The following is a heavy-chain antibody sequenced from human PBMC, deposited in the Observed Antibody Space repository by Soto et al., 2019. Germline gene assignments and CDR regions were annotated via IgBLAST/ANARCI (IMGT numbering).Heavy chain of an antibody. D-gene: IGHD2-15*01. J-gene: IGHJ4*02. CDR2: FDPEDGET. V-gene: IGHV1-24*01. CDR3: ATTCSGGSCYQNKVFDY. Sequence: ASVKVSCKVSGYTLAELSMHWVRQAPGKGLEWRGGFDPEDGETIYAQKFQGRVTMTEDTSTDTAYMELSSLRSEDAAVYYCATTCSGGSCYQNKVFDYWGQGTLVTVSS. CDR1: GYTLAELS.